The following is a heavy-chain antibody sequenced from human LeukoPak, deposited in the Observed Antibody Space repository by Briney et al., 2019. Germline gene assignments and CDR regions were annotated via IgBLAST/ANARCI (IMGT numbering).Heavy chain of an antibody. CDR1: GFTFSSYA. Sequence: GGSLRLSCAASGFTFSSYAISWVRQAPGQGLEWMGGIIPIFGTANYAQKFQGRVTITADESTSTAYMELSSLRSEDTAVYYCARVRAAAGTAVEGSDYWGQGTLVTVSS. V-gene: IGHV1-69*01. CDR2: IIPIFGTA. J-gene: IGHJ4*02. CDR3: ARVRAAAGTAVEGSDY. D-gene: IGHD6-13*01.